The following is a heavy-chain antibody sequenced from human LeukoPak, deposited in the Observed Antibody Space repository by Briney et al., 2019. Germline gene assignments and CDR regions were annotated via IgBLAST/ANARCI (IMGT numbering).Heavy chain of an antibody. CDR3: AKDLSGGYDYFDY. D-gene: IGHD5-12*01. CDR1: EFTFSDYY. Sequence: GGSLRLSCAASEFTFSDYYMSWIRQAPGKGLEWVSAISGGGGTTYYTDSVKGRFTISRDNSKNTLYLQMNSLRAEDTAVYYCAKDLSGGYDYFDYWGQGTLVTVSS. J-gene: IGHJ4*02. V-gene: IGHV3-23*01. CDR2: ISGGGGTT.